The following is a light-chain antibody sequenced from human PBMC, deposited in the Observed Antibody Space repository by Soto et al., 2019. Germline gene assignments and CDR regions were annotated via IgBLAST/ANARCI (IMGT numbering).Light chain of an antibody. Sequence: EIVLTQSPGTLSLSPGERATLSCRASQSVSVNSLAWYQQKGGQAPRLLIYAASTRATGVPDRFSGTGSGTDFALTISRLETDDSAVYYCQQYGGSPFTFGPGTTVDIK. V-gene: IGKV3-20*01. CDR1: QSVSVNS. CDR3: QQYGGSPFT. CDR2: AAS. J-gene: IGKJ3*01.